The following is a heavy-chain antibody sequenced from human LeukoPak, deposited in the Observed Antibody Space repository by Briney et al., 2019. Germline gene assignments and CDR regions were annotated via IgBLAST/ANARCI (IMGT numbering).Heavy chain of an antibody. V-gene: IGHV3-7*03. CDR3: ARNYGDYLFYHYYMHV. CDR2: IKQDGSEK. J-gene: IGHJ6*03. Sequence: GGSLRLSCAASGFTFSRYWMSWVRQAPGKGLEWVANIKQDGSEKYYVDSVKGRFTISRDNAKNSLYLQMNSLRAEDTAVYYCARNYGDYLFYHYYMHVGGKGTTVTISS. CDR1: GFTFSRYW. D-gene: IGHD4-17*01.